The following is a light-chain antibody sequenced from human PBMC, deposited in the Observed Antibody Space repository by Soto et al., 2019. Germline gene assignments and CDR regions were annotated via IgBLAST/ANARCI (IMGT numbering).Light chain of an antibody. CDR2: GAS. CDR3: QQYNNWHTWT. J-gene: IGKJ1*01. V-gene: IGKV3-15*01. Sequence: VMTQSPATVSVSPGEGATLSCRASQSVSSNLVWYQHRPGQAPRLLIFGASDRATGIPARFSGSGSGTEFTLTISSLQSEDLAVYYCQQYNNWHTWTFGQGTKADIK. CDR1: QSVSSN.